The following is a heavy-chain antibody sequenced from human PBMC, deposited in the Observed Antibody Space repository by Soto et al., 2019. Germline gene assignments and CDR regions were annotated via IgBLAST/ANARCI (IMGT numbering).Heavy chain of an antibody. J-gene: IGHJ6*02. V-gene: IGHV4-30-4*01. CDR1: GGSISSGDYY. CDR3: ARGNGSAPYYYGMDV. CDR2: IYYSGST. Sequence: SETLSLTCTVSGGSISSGDYYWSWIRQSPGKGLEWIGYIYYSGSTYYNPSLKSRVTISVDTSKNQFSLKLSSVTAADTAVYYCARGNGSAPYYYGMDVWGQGTTVTVSS. D-gene: IGHD3-10*01.